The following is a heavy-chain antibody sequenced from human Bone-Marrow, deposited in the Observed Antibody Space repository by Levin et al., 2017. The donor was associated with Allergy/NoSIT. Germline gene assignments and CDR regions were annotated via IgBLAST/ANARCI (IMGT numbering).Heavy chain of an antibody. D-gene: IGHD4-17*01. CDR3: ARDFYPVDDSTVRIPASGIYEDNYYYGMDV. CDR2: ITSSSSYI. Sequence: PGESLKISCVASEFPFSYYTMNWVRQAPGKGLEWVSSITSSSSYIYYSDSVKGRFTISRDNAKNSLYLQMNSLRAEDTAVYFCARDFYPVDDSTVRIPASGIYEDNYYYGMDVWGQGTTVTVSS. CDR1: EFPFSYYT. J-gene: IGHJ6*02. V-gene: IGHV3-21*01.